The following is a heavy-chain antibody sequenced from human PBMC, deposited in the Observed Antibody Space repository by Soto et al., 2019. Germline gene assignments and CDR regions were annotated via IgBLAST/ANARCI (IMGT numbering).Heavy chain of an antibody. CDR1: GGPVNSNY. V-gene: IGHV3-53*01. CDR3: ARGRPTYYFDY. Sequence: PGGSLRLSCVASGGPVNSNYMSWVRQAPGKGLEWVSVLYTDGNTHYADSVKGRFTISRDTSKNTLYLQMNSLRAEDTAVYHCARGRPTYYFDYWGQGTLVTVSS. CDR2: LYTDGNT. J-gene: IGHJ4*02. D-gene: IGHD4-4*01.